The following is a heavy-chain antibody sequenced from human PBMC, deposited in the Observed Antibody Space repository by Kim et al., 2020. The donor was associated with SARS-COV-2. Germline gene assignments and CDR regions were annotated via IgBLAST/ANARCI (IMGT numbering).Heavy chain of an antibody. D-gene: IGHD3-10*01. CDR2: ISSSSSTI. V-gene: IGHV3-48*02. CDR3: ARDWYYYGSGSYGGYYYYGMDV. Sequence: GGSLRLSCAASGFTFSSYSMNWVRQAPGKGVEWVSYISSSSSTIYYADSVKGRFTISRDNAKNSLSLQMNSLRDEDTAVYYCARDWYYYGSGSYGGYYYYGMDVWGQGTTVTVSS. J-gene: IGHJ6*02. CDR1: GFTFSSYS.